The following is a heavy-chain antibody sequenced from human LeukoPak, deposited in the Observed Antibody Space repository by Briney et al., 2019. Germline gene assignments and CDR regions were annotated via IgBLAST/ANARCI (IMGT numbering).Heavy chain of an antibody. CDR1: GGSFSGYY. V-gene: IGHV4-34*01. Sequence: SETLSLTCAVYGGSFSGYYWSWIRQPPGKGLEWIGEINHSGSTNYNPSLKSRVTISVDTSKNQFSLRLSSVTAADTAVYYCARGPYYDFWSGYVDYYYYGMDVWGQGTTVTVSS. CDR2: INHSGST. D-gene: IGHD3-3*01. J-gene: IGHJ6*02. CDR3: ARGPYYDFWSGYVDYYYYGMDV.